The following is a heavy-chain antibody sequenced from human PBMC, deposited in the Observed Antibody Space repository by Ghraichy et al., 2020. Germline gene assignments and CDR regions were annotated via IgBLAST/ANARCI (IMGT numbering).Heavy chain of an antibody. CDR2: ISAYNGNT. V-gene: IGHV1-18*04. D-gene: IGHD3-22*01. J-gene: IGHJ4*02. CDR1: GYTFTSYG. CDR3: AREPPPYDRGGYYYGFDY. Sequence: ASVKVSCKTSGYTFTSYGVSWVRQAPGQGLEWMGWISAYNGNTNYAQELQGRVTMTTDTSTSTAYMEVRSLRSDDTAVYYCAREPPPYDRGGYYYGFDYWGQGTLVTVSS.